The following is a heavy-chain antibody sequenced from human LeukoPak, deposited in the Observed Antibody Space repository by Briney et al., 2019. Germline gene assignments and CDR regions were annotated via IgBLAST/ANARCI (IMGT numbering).Heavy chain of an antibody. CDR2: IIPIFGTA. Sequence: SVKVSCKASGGTFSSYAISWVRQAPGQGLEWMGGIIPIFGTANYAQKFQGRITITTDESTNTAYMELSSLRSEDTAVFYCAISESRGRYDPWGQGTLVIVSS. CDR3: AISESRGRYDP. D-gene: IGHD5/OR15-5a*01. J-gene: IGHJ5*02. V-gene: IGHV1-69*05. CDR1: GGTFSSYA.